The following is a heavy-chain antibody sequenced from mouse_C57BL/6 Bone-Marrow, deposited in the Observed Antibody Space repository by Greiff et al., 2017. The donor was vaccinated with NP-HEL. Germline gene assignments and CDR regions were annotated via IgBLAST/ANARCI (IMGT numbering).Heavy chain of an antibody. CDR3: ARKGALFYAMDY. CDR1: GYTFTDYY. CDR2: IFPGSGST. J-gene: IGHJ4*01. D-gene: IGHD1-1*01. V-gene: IGHV1-75*01. Sequence: QVQLKQSGPELVKPGASVKISCKASGYTFTDYYINWVKQRPGQGLEWIGWIFPGSGSTYYNEKFKGKATLTVDKSSSTAYMLLSSLPSEDSAVYFCARKGALFYAMDYWGQGTSVTVSS.